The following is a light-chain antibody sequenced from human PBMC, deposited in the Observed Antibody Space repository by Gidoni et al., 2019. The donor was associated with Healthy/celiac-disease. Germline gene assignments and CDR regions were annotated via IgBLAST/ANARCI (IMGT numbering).Light chain of an antibody. J-gene: IGKJ1*01. Sequence: DIQMTQSPSSLSASVGDRVTITCRASKNINSYLNWYQQKPGKDPKLLIYAASSLQSGVPSRFSGSGSGTDFTLTISSLQPEDFATYYCQQSYSTPPWTFGQGTKVEIK. CDR3: QQSYSTPPWT. CDR2: AAS. V-gene: IGKV1-39*01. CDR1: KNINSY.